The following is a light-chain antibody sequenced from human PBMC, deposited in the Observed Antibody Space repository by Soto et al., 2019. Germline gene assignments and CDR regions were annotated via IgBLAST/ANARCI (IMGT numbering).Light chain of an antibody. Sequence: EIVLTQSPATLSLSPGERATLSCRASQSVSRHLAWYQQKPGQAPRLLISDASNRATGIPARFSGSESGTDFTLTISSLEPEDFAVYYCQQRNNWPPVTFGGGTKVDIK. J-gene: IGKJ4*01. CDR1: QSVSRH. V-gene: IGKV3-11*01. CDR2: DAS. CDR3: QQRNNWPPVT.